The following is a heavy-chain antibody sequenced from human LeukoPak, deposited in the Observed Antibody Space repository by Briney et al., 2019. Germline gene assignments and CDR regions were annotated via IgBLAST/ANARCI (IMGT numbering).Heavy chain of an antibody. CDR1: DGSISNYY. D-gene: IGHD6-19*01. Sequence: SETQSLTCSVFDGSISNYYWSWIRQPLGKGLEWIGYAYYSGSTTYNPSLESRVTMSVDTSKNQFSLKLTAVTAADTAVYYCARNSAVATSRSWFDPSGQGTLVTVSS. CDR3: ARNSAVATSRSWFDP. V-gene: IGHV4-59*08. J-gene: IGHJ5*02. CDR2: AYYSGST.